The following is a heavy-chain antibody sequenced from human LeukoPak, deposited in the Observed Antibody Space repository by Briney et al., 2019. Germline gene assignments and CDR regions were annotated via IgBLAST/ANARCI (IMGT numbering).Heavy chain of an antibody. Sequence: SVKVSCKASGGTFSSYAISWVRQAPGQGLEWMGGIIPIFGTANYAQKFQGRVTITADESTSTAYMELSSLRSEDTAVYYCARGLDYVILTGYYHRPRMYAFDIWGQGTRVTVSS. CDR3: ARGLDYVILTGYYHRPRMYAFDI. CDR2: IIPIFGTA. CDR1: GGTFSSYA. V-gene: IGHV1-69*13. D-gene: IGHD3-9*01. J-gene: IGHJ3*02.